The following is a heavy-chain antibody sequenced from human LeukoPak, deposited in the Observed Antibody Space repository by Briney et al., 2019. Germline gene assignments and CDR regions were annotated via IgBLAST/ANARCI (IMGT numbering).Heavy chain of an antibody. CDR2: INHSGGT. Sequence: SETLSLTCTVSGGSISSSSYYWGWIRQPPGKGLEWIGEINHSGGTNYNPSLKSRVTISVDTSKNQFYLNLSSVTAADTAVYYCARGGDYSGYYYVLDYWGQGTLVTVSS. D-gene: IGHD3-22*01. J-gene: IGHJ4*02. V-gene: IGHV4-39*07. CDR3: ARGGDYSGYYYVLDY. CDR1: GGSISSSSYY.